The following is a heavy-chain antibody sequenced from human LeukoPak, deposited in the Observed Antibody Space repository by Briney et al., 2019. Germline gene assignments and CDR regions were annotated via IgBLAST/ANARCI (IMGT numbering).Heavy chain of an antibody. D-gene: IGHD1-26*01. CDR2: ISYDGSNK. V-gene: IGHV3-30-3*01. CDR3: ARESSDGSYDY. J-gene: IGHJ4*02. CDR1: GFTFSSYA. Sequence: TGRSLRLSCAASGFTFSSYAMHWVRQAPGKGLEWVAVISYDGSNKYYADSVKGRFTISRDNSKNTLYLQMNSLRAEDTAVYYCARESSDGSYDYWGQGTLVTVSS.